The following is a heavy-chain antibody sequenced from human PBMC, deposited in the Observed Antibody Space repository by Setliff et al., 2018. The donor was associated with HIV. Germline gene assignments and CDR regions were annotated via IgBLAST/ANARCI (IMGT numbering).Heavy chain of an antibody. CDR3: AKGLSISGIDGTFDL. CDR2: ISSRGDYI. CDR1: GFTIWANA. Sequence: PGGSLRLSCEASGFTIWANAMTWVRQTPGKGLEWVSTISSRGDYIFYADSVKGRFTISRDNSKSTVYLQMNSLRTDDTAIYSCAKGLSISGIDGTFDLWGQGTMVTVSS. J-gene: IGHJ3*01. D-gene: IGHD3-10*01. V-gene: IGHV3-23*01.